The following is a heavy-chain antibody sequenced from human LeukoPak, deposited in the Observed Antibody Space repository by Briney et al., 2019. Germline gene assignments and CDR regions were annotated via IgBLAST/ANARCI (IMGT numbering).Heavy chain of an antibody. J-gene: IGHJ4*01. V-gene: IGHV3-74*01. CDR3: VRDNAYTFDY. CDR1: GFKFSSYW. D-gene: IGHD4-11*01. CDR2: INTNGDSA. Sequence: GGSLRLSCAVSGFKFSSYWMNWARQVPGKGLMWVAHINTNGDSANYADSVKGRFTISRDNAKSTLSLQMNSLRAEDTAIYYCVRDNAYTFDYWGQGTLVTVSS.